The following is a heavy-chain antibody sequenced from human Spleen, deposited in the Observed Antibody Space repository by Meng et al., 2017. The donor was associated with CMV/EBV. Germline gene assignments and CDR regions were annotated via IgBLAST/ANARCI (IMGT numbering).Heavy chain of an antibody. CDR2: INPLFGIP. CDR3: ARRYCSSTSCSNTLDY. J-gene: IGHJ4*02. Sequence: SVKVSCKASGYTFTSYGISWVRQAPRQGLECLGTINPLFGIPNYAQKFQGRVTIFSDESTATAYMELSSLTSDDTAMYCCARRYCSSTSCSNTLDYWGQGTLVTVSS. V-gene: IGHV1-69*13. CDR1: GYTFTSYG. D-gene: IGHD2-2*01.